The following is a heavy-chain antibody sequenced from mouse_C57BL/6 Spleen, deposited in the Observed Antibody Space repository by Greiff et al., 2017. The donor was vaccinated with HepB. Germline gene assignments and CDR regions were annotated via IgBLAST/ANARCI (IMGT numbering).Heavy chain of an antibody. V-gene: IGHV2-2*01. CDR2: IWSGGST. CDR3: ARNGATVVDWYFDV. D-gene: IGHD1-1*01. Sequence: VKLVESGPGLVQPSQSLSITCTVSGFSLTSYGVHWVRQSPGKGLEWLGVIWSGGSTDYNAAFISRLSISKDNSKSQVFFKMNSLQADDTAIYYCARNGATVVDWYFDVWGTGTTVTVSS. CDR1: GFSLTSYG. J-gene: IGHJ1*03.